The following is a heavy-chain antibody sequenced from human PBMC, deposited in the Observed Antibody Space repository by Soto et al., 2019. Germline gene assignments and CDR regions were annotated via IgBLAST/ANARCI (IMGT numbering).Heavy chain of an antibody. D-gene: IGHD3-3*01. CDR3: AEEKIRFLEWLSRLGP. Sequence: PGGCLRLSGVAAGFSFSSYDMTWVRQAPGKGLEWVSAISGSGGSTYYADSVKGRLTISRDNSKNTLYLQMNSLRAEDTAVYYLAEEKIRFLEWLSRLGPWGQGSLFTVAS. J-gene: IGHJ5*02. CDR1: GFSFSSYD. V-gene: IGHV3-23*01. CDR2: ISGSGGST.